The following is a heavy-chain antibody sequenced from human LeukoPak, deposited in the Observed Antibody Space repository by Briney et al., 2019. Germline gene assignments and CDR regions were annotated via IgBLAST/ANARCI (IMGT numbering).Heavy chain of an antibody. CDR3: ARDAYSSGWYPHDYYYGMDV. CDR1: GYTFTSYD. J-gene: IGHJ6*02. CDR2: MNPNSGNT. D-gene: IGHD6-19*01. Sequence: ASVKVSCKASGYTFTSYDINWVRQATGQGLEWMGWMNPNSGNTGYAQKFQGRVTMTRNTSISTAYMELSSLRSEDTAVYHCARDAYSSGWYPHDYYYGMDVWGQGTTVTVSS. V-gene: IGHV1-8*01.